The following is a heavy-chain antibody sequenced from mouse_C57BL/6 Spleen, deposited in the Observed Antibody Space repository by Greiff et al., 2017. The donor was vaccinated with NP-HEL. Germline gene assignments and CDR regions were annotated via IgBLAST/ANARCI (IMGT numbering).Heavy chain of an antibody. CDR1: GYAFSSSW. J-gene: IGHJ2*01. CDR3: ARSYSNYEFDY. D-gene: IGHD2-5*01. Sequence: VQLQQSGPELVKPGASVKISCKASGYAFSSSWMNWVKQRPGKGLEWIGRIYPGDGDTNYNGKFKGKATLTADKSSSTAYMQLSSLTSEDSAVYFCARSYSNYEFDYWGQGTTLTVSS. V-gene: IGHV1-82*01. CDR2: IYPGDGDT.